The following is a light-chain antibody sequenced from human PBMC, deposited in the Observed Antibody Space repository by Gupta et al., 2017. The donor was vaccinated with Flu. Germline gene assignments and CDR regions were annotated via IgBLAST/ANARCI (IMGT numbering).Light chain of an antibody. CDR1: RSNIGVNS. V-gene: IGLV1-51*02. CDR2: EDY. J-gene: IGLJ3*02. CDR3: GTWDSGLNTGL. Sequence: QSVLTQTPSVSAAPGQKVTISCSGSRSNIGVNSVSWYQNLPGTAPKLLIYEDYKRPSGIPDRFSGSKSGTSATLVISGLQTGDEADYYCGTWDSGLNTGLFGGGTKLTVL.